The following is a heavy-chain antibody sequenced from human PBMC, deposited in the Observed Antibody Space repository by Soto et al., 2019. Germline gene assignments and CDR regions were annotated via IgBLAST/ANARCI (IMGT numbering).Heavy chain of an antibody. Sequence: EVQLVESGGGLVQPGGSLRLSCAASGFTFSSYSMNWVRQAPGKGLEWVSYISSSSSTIYYADSVKGRFTISRDNAKNSLYLQMNSLRAEDTAVYYCAREAVGEAARPGYYYYMDVWGKGTTVTVSS. CDR3: AREAVGEAARPGYYYYMDV. D-gene: IGHD6-6*01. V-gene: IGHV3-48*01. J-gene: IGHJ6*03. CDR2: ISSSSSTI. CDR1: GFTFSSYS.